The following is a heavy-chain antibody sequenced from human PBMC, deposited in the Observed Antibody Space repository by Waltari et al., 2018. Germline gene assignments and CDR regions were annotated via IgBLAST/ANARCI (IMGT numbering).Heavy chain of an antibody. CDR1: GFNFGIYW. Sequence: EVQLVESGGGLVQPGGSLRLSCAASGFNFGIYWMSWVRQAPGKGVEWVAYIKQDGGEKYYVDSVKGRFTTSRDNAKNSLYLQMNSLRAEDTAVYYCARGGQQLGYWGQGTLVTVSS. V-gene: IGHV3-7*01. J-gene: IGHJ4*02. CDR2: IKQDGGEK. CDR3: ARGGQQLGY. D-gene: IGHD6-13*01.